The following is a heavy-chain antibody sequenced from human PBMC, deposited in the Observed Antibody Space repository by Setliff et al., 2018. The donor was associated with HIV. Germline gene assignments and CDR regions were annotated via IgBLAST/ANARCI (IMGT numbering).Heavy chain of an antibody. D-gene: IGHD1-26*01. J-gene: IGHJ4*02. CDR1: GYSINDGYH. CDR3: AGGPGTTSIDY. V-gene: IGHV4-38-2*01. Sequence: SETLSLTCLVFGYSINDGYHWGWIRQSPRKGLEWIGSIYNSGRASYNPSRRSRASLSIDTSKNRFSLRLNPVTAADTAVYYCAGGPGTTSIDYWAQGTLVTVSS. CDR2: IYNSGRA.